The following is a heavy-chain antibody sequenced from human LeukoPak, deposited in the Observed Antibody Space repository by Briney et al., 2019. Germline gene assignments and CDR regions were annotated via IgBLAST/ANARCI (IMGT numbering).Heavy chain of an antibody. CDR1: EYTFSGYY. V-gene: IGHV1-2*02. D-gene: IGHD3-10*01. CDR2: INPNSGGT. CDR3: ARVRGGYDDNFYYTYYMDV. Sequence: GASVKVSCKAAEYTFSGYYMHWVRQAPGQGLEWMGWINPNSGGTNYAQKFQGRVTMTRDTSISTAYMELSRLRSDDTAVYYCARVRGGYDDNFYYTYYMDVWGKGTTVTVSS. J-gene: IGHJ6*03.